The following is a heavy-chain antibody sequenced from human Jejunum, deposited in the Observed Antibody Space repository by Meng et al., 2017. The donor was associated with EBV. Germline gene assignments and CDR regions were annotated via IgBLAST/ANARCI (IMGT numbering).Heavy chain of an antibody. J-gene: IGHJ4*02. CDR1: TDFISSYEW. CDR3: ARASSERLLDY. Sequence: QVQLPESVPGLVKPSGTLSLTCAVSTDFISSYEWWSWVRQPPGKGLEWLGEINQVGSTYYNPSLKSRVTISIDTSKRQFSLRLNSMTAADTAVYYCARASSERLLDYWGQGTLVTVSS. V-gene: IGHV4-4*02. CDR2: INQVGST. D-gene: IGHD1-14*01.